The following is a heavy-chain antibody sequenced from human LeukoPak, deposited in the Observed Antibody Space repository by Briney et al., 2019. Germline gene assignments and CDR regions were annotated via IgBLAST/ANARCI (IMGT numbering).Heavy chain of an antibody. D-gene: IGHD4-23*01. Sequence: SETLSLTCTVSGDSISSYYWSWIRQPPGKGLEWIGYIYYSGSTNYNPSLKSRVTISVDTSKNQFSLKLSSVTAADTAVYYCARHPPRWPFDYRGQGTLVTVSS. CDR2: IYYSGST. CDR1: GDSISSYY. J-gene: IGHJ4*02. V-gene: IGHV4-59*08. CDR3: ARHPPRWPFDY.